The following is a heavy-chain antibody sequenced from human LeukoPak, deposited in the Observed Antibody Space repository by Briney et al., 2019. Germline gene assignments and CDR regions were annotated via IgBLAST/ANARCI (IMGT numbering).Heavy chain of an antibody. D-gene: IGHD5-18*01. CDR1: GFTFDDYA. CDR2: ISWNSGSI. V-gene: IGHV3-9*01. J-gene: IGHJ4*02. Sequence: PGGSLRLSCAASGFTFDDYAMHWVRQAPGKGLEWVSGISWNSGSIGYADSVKGRFTISRDNAKNSLYLQMNSLRAEDTAVYYCARASGYSYGAFDYWGQGTLVTVSS. CDR3: ARASGYSYGAFDY.